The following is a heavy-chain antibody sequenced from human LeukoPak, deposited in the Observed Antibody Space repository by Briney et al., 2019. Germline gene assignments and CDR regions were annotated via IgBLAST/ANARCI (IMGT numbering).Heavy chain of an antibody. J-gene: IGHJ5*02. V-gene: IGHV4-39*07. CDR2: IYYSGST. Sequence: PSETLSLTCTVSGGSIGSSSYYWGWIRQPPGTGLEWIGSIYYSGSTYYNPSLKSRVTISVDTSKNQFSLKLSSVTAADTAVYYCASANGYSSSSNWFDPWGQGTLVTVSS. D-gene: IGHD6-13*01. CDR1: GGSIGSSSYY. CDR3: ASANGYSSSSNWFDP.